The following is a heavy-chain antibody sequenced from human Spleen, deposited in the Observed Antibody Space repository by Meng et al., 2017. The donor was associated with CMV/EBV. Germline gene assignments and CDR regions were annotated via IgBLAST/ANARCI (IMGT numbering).Heavy chain of an antibody. J-gene: IGHJ6*02. V-gene: IGHV1-69*05. Sequence: SVKVSCKASGDTFSSYGISWVRQAPGQGLEWMGGIIPIFATTNYAQKFQGRGTITTDESATTAYMELSGLRSEDTAVYYCARDDDYGLDVWGQGTTVTVSS. CDR2: IIPIFATT. CDR3: ARDDDYGLDV. CDR1: GDTFSSYG.